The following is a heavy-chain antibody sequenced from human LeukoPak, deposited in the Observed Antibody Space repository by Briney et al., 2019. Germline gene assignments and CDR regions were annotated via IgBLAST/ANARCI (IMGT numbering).Heavy chain of an antibody. Sequence: GESLKISCKGSGYSFTSYWIGWVRQMPGKGLEWMGIIYPGDSDTRYSPSFQGQVTISADKSISTAYLQWSSLKASDTAMYYYARLNRDGYCNSTSSPNWFDPWGQGTLVPVSS. CDR1: GYSFTSYW. J-gene: IGHJ5*02. D-gene: IGHD2-2*03. CDR2: IYPGDSDT. V-gene: IGHV5-51*01. CDR3: ARLNRDGYCNSTSSPNWFDP.